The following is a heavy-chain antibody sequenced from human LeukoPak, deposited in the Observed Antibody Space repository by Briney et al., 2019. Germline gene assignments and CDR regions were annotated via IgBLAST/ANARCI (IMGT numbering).Heavy chain of an antibody. CDR3: ASWAGGNEPVASFDY. D-gene: IGHD1-14*01. J-gene: IGHJ4*02. V-gene: IGHV1-46*01. CDR1: GYTFTSYY. Sequence: ASVKVSCKASGYTFTSYYMHWVRQAPGQGLEWMGIINPSGGSTSYAQKFQGRVTMTRDTSISTAYMELSRLRSDDTATYYCASWAGGNEPVASFDYWGQGTLVTVSS. CDR2: INPSGGST.